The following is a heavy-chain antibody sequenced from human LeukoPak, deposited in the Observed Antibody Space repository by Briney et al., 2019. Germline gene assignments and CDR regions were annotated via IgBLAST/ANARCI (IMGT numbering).Heavy chain of an antibody. CDR2: IIPILGIA. Sequence: SVTVSCKASGGTFSSYAISWVRQAPGQGLEWMGRIIPILGIANYAQKLQGRVTMTTDTSTSTAYMELRSLRSDDTAVYYCARESSGVGYIVVVTAPDYWGQGTLVTVSS. CDR1: GGTFSSYA. J-gene: IGHJ4*02. V-gene: IGHV1-69*04. D-gene: IGHD2-21*02. CDR3: ARESSGVGYIVVVTAPDY.